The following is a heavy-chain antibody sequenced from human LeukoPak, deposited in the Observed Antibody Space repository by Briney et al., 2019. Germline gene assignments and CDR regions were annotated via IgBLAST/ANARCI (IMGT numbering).Heavy chain of an antibody. V-gene: IGHV1-8*02. CDR2: MNPNSGNT. CDR3: ARDLFMEATMFDY. J-gene: IGHJ4*02. Sequence: ASVKVSCKASGYTFTSYDINWVRQATGQGLEWMGWMNPNSGNTGYAQKFQGRVTMTRNTSISTAYMELSSLRSEDTAVYYCARDLFMEATMFDYWGQGTLVTVSS. D-gene: IGHD5-12*01. CDR1: GYTFTSYD.